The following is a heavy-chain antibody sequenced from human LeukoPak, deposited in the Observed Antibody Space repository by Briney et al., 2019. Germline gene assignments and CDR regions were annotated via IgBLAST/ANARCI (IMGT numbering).Heavy chain of an antibody. Sequence: EASVKVSCKASGYTFTNYDVNWVRQAPGQGFEWMGIINPSGGNTIYAQKFQGRVTMTRDTSTSTVYMELSSLRSEDTAVYYCARDLDDSSNFYSKIDSFFDYWGQGTLVTVSS. V-gene: IGHV1-46*01. CDR1: GYTFTNYD. D-gene: IGHD3-22*01. CDR3: ARDLDDSSNFYSKIDSFFDY. J-gene: IGHJ4*02. CDR2: INPSGGNT.